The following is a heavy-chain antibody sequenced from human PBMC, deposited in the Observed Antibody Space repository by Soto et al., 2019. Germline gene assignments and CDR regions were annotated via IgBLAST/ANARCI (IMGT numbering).Heavy chain of an antibody. CDR1: GFTFCSYG. CDR2: IWYDGSNK. V-gene: IGHV3-33*01. D-gene: IGHD4-17*01. Sequence: PGGSLILSCAASGFTFCSYGMHRVRQAPGKGLEWVAVIWYDGSNKYYADSVKGRFTISRDNSKNTLYLQMNSLGAEDTAVYYCARDLGRKMTTRYYYGMDVWGQGTTVTVSS. J-gene: IGHJ6*02. CDR3: ARDLGRKMTTRYYYGMDV.